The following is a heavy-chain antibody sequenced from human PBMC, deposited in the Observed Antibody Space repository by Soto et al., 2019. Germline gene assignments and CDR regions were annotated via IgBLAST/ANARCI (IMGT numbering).Heavy chain of an antibody. J-gene: IGHJ6*02. V-gene: IGHV3-33*01. CDR1: GFTFYTYG. D-gene: IGHD2-8*02. CDR3: ARIGCTGDNCQRYAYYAMDV. CDR2: IWYDGSLK. Sequence: QVQLVESGGGVVQPGRSLRLSCAASGFTFYTYGMHWVRQAPGKGLEWVASIWYDGSLKYYADSVKGRFTISRDNPKKTVYLQMSSLRAEDTAVYYCARIGCTGDNCQRYAYYAMDVWGQGTTVTVAS.